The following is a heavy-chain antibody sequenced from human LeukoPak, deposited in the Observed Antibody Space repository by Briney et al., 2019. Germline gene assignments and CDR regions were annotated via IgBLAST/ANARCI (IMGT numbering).Heavy chain of an antibody. J-gene: IGHJ6*02. CDR2: IWYDGSNK. V-gene: IGHV3-33*01. CDR3: ARANYYSSGSYYGMDV. Sequence: PGGSLRLSCAASGFTFNSHGMHWVRQAPGKRLEWVALIWYDGSNKYYVESVKGRFTISRDNSKSTLYLQMNSLRAEDTAVYYCARANYYSSGSYYGMDVWGQGTTVTVSS. D-gene: IGHD3-10*01. CDR1: GFTFNSHG.